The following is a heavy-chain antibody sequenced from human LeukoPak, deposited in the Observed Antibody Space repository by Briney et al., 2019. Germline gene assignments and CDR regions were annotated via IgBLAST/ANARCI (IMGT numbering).Heavy chain of an antibody. CDR3: ARDNIGSSGWTGLGY. D-gene: IGHD6-19*01. J-gene: IGHJ4*02. CDR1: GYTFTSHC. Sequence: ASVKVSCKASGYTFTSHCIHWVRQAPGQGLEWMGLIHPSDGVTTYAQNFQGRVTVTRDTSTSAVYMELSSLRSEDTAVYYCARDNIGSSGWTGLGYWGQGTLVTVSS. CDR2: IHPSDGVT. V-gene: IGHV1-46*01.